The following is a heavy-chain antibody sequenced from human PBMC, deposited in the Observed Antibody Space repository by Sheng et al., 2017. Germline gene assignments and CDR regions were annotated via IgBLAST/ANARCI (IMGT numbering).Heavy chain of an antibody. CDR3: ARTQRGYSGYDRYYYYYYMDV. V-gene: IGHV1-69*04. D-gene: IGHD5-12*01. Sequence: QVQLVQSGAEVKKPGSSVKVSCKASGGTFSSYAISWVRQAPGQGLEWMGGIIPILGIANYAQKFQGRVTITADKSTSTAYMELSSLRSEDTAVYYCARTQRGYSGYDRYYYYYYMDVWGKGTTVTVSS. J-gene: IGHJ6*03. CDR2: IIPILGIA. CDR1: GGTFSSYA.